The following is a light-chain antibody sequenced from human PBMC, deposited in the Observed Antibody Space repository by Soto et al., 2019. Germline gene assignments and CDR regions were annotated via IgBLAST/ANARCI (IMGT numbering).Light chain of an antibody. CDR1: SSDVGGYDY. CDR2: DVS. V-gene: IGLV2-8*01. J-gene: IGLJ2*01. Sequence: QAVVTQPPSASGSPGQSVTISCTGTSSDVGGYDYVSWYQQHPGEAPKLMIYDVSKRPSGVPDRFSGSKSGNTASLTVSGLQAEDEADYYCSSFAGSNSVVFGGGTKVTVL. CDR3: SSFAGSNSVV.